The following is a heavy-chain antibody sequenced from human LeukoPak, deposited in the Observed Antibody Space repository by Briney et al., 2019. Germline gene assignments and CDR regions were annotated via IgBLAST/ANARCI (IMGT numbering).Heavy chain of an antibody. Sequence: GGSLRLSCAASGFTFSSYAMSWVRQAPGKGLEWVSAISGSGGSTYYADSVKGRFTISRDNSKNTLYLQMNSLRAEDTAVYYCAKGNGDYLVAYYYYYMDVWGKGTTVTVSS. J-gene: IGHJ6*03. CDR2: ISGSGGST. D-gene: IGHD4-17*01. CDR1: GFTFSSYA. V-gene: IGHV3-23*01. CDR3: AKGNGDYLVAYYYYYMDV.